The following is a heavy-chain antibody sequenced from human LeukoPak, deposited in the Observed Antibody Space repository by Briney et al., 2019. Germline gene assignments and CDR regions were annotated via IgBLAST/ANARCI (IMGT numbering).Heavy chain of an antibody. CDR3: ARDLGRQLRGWFDP. Sequence: SETLSLTCTVSGGSISSSSYYWGWIRQPPGKGLEWIGSIYYSGSTYYNPSLKSRVTISVDTSKNQFSLKLSSVTAADTAVYYCARDLGRQLRGWFDPWGQGTLVTVSS. V-gene: IGHV4-39*07. J-gene: IGHJ5*02. D-gene: IGHD1-1*01. CDR2: IYYSGST. CDR1: GGSISSSSYY.